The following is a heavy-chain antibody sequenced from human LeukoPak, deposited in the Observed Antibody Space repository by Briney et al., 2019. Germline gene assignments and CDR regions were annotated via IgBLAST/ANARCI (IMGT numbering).Heavy chain of an antibody. D-gene: IGHD2-21*02. Sequence: SVKVSCKASGGTFSSYAISWVRQAPGQGLEWMGGIIPIFGTANYAQKFQGRVTITADKSTSTAYMELSSLRSEDTAVYYCARGVTGGDGSNRFDPWGQGTLVTVSS. CDR3: ARGVTGGDGSNRFDP. CDR2: IIPIFGTA. V-gene: IGHV1-69*06. CDR1: GGTFSSYA. J-gene: IGHJ5*02.